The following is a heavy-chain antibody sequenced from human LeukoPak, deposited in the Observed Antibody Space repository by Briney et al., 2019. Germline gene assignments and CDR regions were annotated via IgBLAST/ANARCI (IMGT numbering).Heavy chain of an antibody. D-gene: IGHD3-10*01. Sequence: GGSLRLSCAASGFTFSSYSMNWVRQAPGKGLEWVSSISSSSSYIYYADSVKGRFTTSRDNAKNSLYLQMNSLRAEDTAVYYCAREIRRKLMVRGVSGDFDYWGQGTLVTVSS. J-gene: IGHJ4*02. CDR3: AREIRRKLMVRGVSGDFDY. CDR2: ISSSSSYI. V-gene: IGHV3-21*01. CDR1: GFTFSSYS.